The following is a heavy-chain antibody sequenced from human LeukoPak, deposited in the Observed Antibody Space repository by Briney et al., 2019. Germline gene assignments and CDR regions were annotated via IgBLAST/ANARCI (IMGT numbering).Heavy chain of an antibody. CDR3: ARIFGLSNYGMDV. J-gene: IGHJ6*02. CDR1: GFPFSDYY. V-gene: IGHV3-11*01. CDR2: ISSSVSTI. Sequence: PGGSLRLSCAASGFPFSDYYMSWIRQAPGKGLEWVSYISSSVSTIYYADSVKGRFTISRHNAKNSLYLQMNSLRAEDTAVYYCARIFGLSNYGMDVWGQGTTVTVSS. D-gene: IGHD3-3*01.